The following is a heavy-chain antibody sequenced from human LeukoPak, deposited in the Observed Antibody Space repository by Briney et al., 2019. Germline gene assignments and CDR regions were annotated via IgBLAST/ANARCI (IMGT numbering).Heavy chain of an antibody. V-gene: IGHV4-4*09. CDR1: GASISSFY. Sequence: SETLSLTCTVSGASISSFYWSWVRQPPGKALEWIAYVSTSGGTNYNPSLKSRVTLSVDTSKNQFSLNLTSVNAADTAVYYCARESGGDRDLNYWGQGTLVSVSS. J-gene: IGHJ4*02. CDR2: VSTSGGT. D-gene: IGHD2-21*01. CDR3: ARESGGDRDLNY.